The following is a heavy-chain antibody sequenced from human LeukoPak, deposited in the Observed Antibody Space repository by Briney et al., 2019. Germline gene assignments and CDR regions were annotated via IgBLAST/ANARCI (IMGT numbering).Heavy chain of an antibody. Sequence: ASVKVSCKASGYTFTSYAMHWVRQAPGQRLEWMGWINAGNGNTKYSQKFQGRVTITRDTSASTAYMELSSLRSEDTAVYYCARYGKGPAGYCSGGSCLPVYYFDYWGQGTLVTVSS. CDR1: GYTFTSYA. J-gene: IGHJ4*02. CDR3: ARYGKGPAGYCSGGSCLPVYYFDY. V-gene: IGHV1-3*01. D-gene: IGHD2-15*01. CDR2: INAGNGNT.